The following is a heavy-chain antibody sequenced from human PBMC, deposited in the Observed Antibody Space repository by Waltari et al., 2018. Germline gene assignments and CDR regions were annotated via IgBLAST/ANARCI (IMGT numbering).Heavy chain of an antibody. V-gene: IGHV3-11*01. J-gene: IGHJ4*02. CDR1: GFTFSDFY. CDR3: TRSRRWYFFDS. CDR2: ISSSGSDI. Sequence: QVQLVDSGGGLVKPGGSLRLSCEASGFTFSDFYMTWIRQAPGKGLEWVSDISSSGSDIYYADSVKGRFTISRDNAKKSLYLQMNSLRAEDTAVYYCTRSRRWYFFDSWGQGTLVTVSS. D-gene: IGHD2-15*01.